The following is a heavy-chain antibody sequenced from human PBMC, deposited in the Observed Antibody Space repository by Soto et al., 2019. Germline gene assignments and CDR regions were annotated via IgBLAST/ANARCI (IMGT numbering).Heavy chain of an antibody. CDR2: IYYSGST. D-gene: IGHD6-13*01. V-gene: IGHV4-59*08. CDR3: ARRYSSSWYWWFDP. Sequence: QVQLQESGPGLVKPSETLSLTCTVSGGSISSYYWSWIRQPPGKGLEWIGYIYYSGSTNYNPSLKIRVTISVDTSKNQFSLKLSSVTAADTAVYYCARRYSSSWYWWFDPWGQGTLVTVSS. J-gene: IGHJ5*02. CDR1: GGSISSYY.